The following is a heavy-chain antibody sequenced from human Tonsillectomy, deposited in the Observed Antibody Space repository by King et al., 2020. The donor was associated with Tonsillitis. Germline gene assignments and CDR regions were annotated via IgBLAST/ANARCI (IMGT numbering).Heavy chain of an antibody. J-gene: IGHJ5*02. V-gene: IGHV6-1*01. CDR1: GDSVSSNSAG. CDR2: IYYRSKWYN. Sequence: VQLQQSGPGLVKPSQTLSLTCAISGDSVSSNSAGWNWIRQSPSRGLEWLGRIYYRSKWYNVYAVSVKSRITSNPDTSKNQFSLQLNSVTPEDTAVYYCSGWGLVRGALGWFGPRGQGALVTVSA. CDR3: SGWGLVRGALGWFGP. D-gene: IGHD3-10*01.